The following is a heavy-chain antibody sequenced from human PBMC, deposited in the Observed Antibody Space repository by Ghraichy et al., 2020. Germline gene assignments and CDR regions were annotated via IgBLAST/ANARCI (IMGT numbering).Heavy chain of an antibody. V-gene: IGHV3-30*18. D-gene: IGHD3-3*01. J-gene: IGHJ6*02. Sequence: GGSLRLSCAASGFIFNNYGMHWVHQAPGKGPEWVAALSYDGSGQSYADSVTGRFTISRDNSNNTLYLQMNSLGTEDTAIYYCAKGAYFDFYGLDVWGQGTTVTVSS. CDR3: AKGAYFDFYGLDV. CDR1: GFIFNNYG. CDR2: LSYDGSGQ.